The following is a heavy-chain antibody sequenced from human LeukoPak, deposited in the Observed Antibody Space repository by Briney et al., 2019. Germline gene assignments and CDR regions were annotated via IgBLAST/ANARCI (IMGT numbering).Heavy chain of an antibody. D-gene: IGHD3-22*01. Sequence: SETLSLTCAVYGGSFSGYYWSWIRQPPGKGLEWIGEINHSGSTNYNPSLKSRVTISVDTSKNQFSLKLSSVTAADTAVYYCASLGYYCDYWGQGTLVTVSS. V-gene: IGHV4-34*01. CDR1: GGSFSGYY. CDR3: ASLGYYCDY. CDR2: INHSGST. J-gene: IGHJ4*02.